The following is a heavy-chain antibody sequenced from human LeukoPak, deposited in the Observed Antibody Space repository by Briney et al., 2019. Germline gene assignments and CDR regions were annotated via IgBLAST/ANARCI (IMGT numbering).Heavy chain of an antibody. CDR2: ISSSSSYI. J-gene: IGHJ4*02. Sequence: KPGGSLRLSCVVCGFTFSSYSMNWVRQAPGKGLEWVSSISSSSSYIYYADSVKGRFTISRDNARNSLYLQMNSLRAEDTAVYYCARDGCGGDCYSDYWGQGTLVTVSS. CDR3: ARDGCGGDCYSDY. V-gene: IGHV3-21*01. CDR1: GFTFSSYS. D-gene: IGHD2-21*02.